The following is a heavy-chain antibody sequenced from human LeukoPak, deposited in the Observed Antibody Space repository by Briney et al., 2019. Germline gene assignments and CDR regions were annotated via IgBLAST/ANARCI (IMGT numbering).Heavy chain of an antibody. D-gene: IGHD2-15*01. CDR1: GFTFSSYG. Sequence: GGSLRLSCAASGFTFSSYGMHWVRQAPGKGLEWVAFIRYDGSNKYYADSVKGRFTISRDNSKNTLYLQVNSLRAEDTAVYYCAKDSFVPQVSVFQHWGQGTLVTVSS. CDR2: IRYDGSNK. J-gene: IGHJ1*01. CDR3: AKDSFVPQVSVFQH. V-gene: IGHV3-30*02.